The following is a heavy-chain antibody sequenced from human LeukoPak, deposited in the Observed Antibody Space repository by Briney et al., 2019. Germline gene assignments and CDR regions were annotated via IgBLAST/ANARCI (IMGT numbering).Heavy chain of an antibody. J-gene: IGHJ3*02. CDR1: GYTLTELS. Sequence: ASVKVSCKVSGYTLTELSMHWVRQAPGKGLEWMGGFDPEDGETIYAQKFQGRVTMTTDTSTTTAYMELRSLTSDDTAVYYCARVEMAAIIDIWGQGTMVTVSS. CDR2: FDPEDGET. CDR3: ARVEMAAIIDI. D-gene: IGHD5-24*01. V-gene: IGHV1-24*01.